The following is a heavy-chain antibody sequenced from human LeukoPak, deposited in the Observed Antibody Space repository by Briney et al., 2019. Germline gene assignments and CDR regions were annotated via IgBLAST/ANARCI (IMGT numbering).Heavy chain of an antibody. J-gene: IGHJ4*02. CDR2: ISSSGSTI. Sequence: PGGSLRLSCAASGFTFGSYEMNWVRQAPGKGLEWVSYISSSGSTIYYADSVKGRFTISRDNAKNSLYLQMNSLRAEDTAVYYCARDMDSPFYYWGQGTLVTVSS. V-gene: IGHV3-48*03. CDR1: GFTFGSYE. CDR3: ARDMDSPFYY. D-gene: IGHD2-2*03.